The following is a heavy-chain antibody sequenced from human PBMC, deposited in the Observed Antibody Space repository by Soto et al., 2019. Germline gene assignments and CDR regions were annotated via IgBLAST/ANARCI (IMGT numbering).Heavy chain of an antibody. D-gene: IGHD3-9*01. CDR3: ARAYYDILTGYYQNWFDP. J-gene: IGHJ5*02. CDR1: GGSISSGGYY. CDR2: IHYSGST. V-gene: IGHV4-31*03. Sequence: QVQLQESGPGLVKPSQTLSLTCTVSGGSISSGGYYWSWIRQHPGKGLEWIGYIHYSGSTYYNPSLKSRVTISVDTSKNQFSLKLSSVTAADTAVYYCARAYYDILTGYYQNWFDPWGQGTLVTVSS.